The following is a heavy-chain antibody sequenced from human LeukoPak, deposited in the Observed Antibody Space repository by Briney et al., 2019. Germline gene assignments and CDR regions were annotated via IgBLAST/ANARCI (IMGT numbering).Heavy chain of an antibody. CDR2: IYTSGST. D-gene: IGHD2-21*02. J-gene: IGHJ2*01. CDR1: GGSISSDSYC. CDR3: ASWGDLYCYFDL. V-gene: IGHV4-61*02. Sequence: PSQTLSLTCTVSGGSISSDSYCWDWIRQPAGKGLEWIGRIYTSGSTDYNPSRKSRVTISVDTAKNQFSLKLTSVSAADAAVCYCASWGDLYCYFDLWGRGTLVTVSS.